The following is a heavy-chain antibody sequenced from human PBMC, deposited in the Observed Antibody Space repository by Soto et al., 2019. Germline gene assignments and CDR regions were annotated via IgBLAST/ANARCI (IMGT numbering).Heavy chain of an antibody. CDR3: ASDYGSGSYYYYYYGMDV. CDR2: IYYSGST. D-gene: IGHD3-10*01. V-gene: IGHV4-39*01. Sequence: QLQLQESGPGLVKPSETLSLTCTVSGGSISSSSYYWGWIRQPPGKGLEWIGSIYYSGSTYYNPSLKSRVTISVDTPKNQFSLKLSSVTAADTAVYYCASDYGSGSYYYYYYGMDVWGQGTTVTVSS. J-gene: IGHJ6*02. CDR1: GGSISSSSYY.